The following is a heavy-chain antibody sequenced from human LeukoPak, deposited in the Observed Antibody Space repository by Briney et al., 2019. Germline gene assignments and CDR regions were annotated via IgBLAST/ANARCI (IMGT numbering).Heavy chain of an antibody. V-gene: IGHV4-4*07. CDR3: ARDPSSFGGRFDP. J-gene: IGHJ5*02. D-gene: IGHD3-10*01. Sequence: SETLSLTFIVSGGSISSYYWNWIRQPAGKGLEWLGRIYSSGSTNYNPSLKSRVTMSVDTSKNQFSLKLSSVTAADTAVYYCARDPSSFGGRFDPWGQGTLVAVYS. CDR1: GGSISSYY. CDR2: IYSSGST.